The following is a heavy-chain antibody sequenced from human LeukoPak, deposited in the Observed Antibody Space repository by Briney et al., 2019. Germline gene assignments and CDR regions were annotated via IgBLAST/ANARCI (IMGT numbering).Heavy chain of an antibody. CDR1: GFTFSSYA. V-gene: IGHV3-23*01. Sequence: GGSLRLSCATSGFTFSSYAMSWVRQAPGKGLEWVSAISGSGGSTYYADSVKGRFTISRDNSKNTLYLQMNSLRAEDTAVYYCAKRYGDPFGFDYWGQGTLVTVSS. D-gene: IGHD4-17*01. J-gene: IGHJ4*02. CDR3: AKRYGDPFGFDY. CDR2: ISGSGGST.